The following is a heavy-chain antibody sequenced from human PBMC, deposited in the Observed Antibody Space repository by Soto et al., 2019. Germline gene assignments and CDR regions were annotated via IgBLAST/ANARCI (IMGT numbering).Heavy chain of an antibody. Sequence: GGSLRLSCAASGFPFSDYYMTLIRQSPGKGLEWLSYIRSSGSTIYYADSVKGRFTISRDNAKNSLFLQMNSLRAEDTAVYYSAPDRAPAATNTDASRWSDPWGQGTLVAVSS. J-gene: IGHJ5*02. CDR2: IRSSGSTI. D-gene: IGHD2-2*01. CDR3: APDRAPAATNTDASRWSDP. V-gene: IGHV3-11*01. CDR1: GFPFSDYY.